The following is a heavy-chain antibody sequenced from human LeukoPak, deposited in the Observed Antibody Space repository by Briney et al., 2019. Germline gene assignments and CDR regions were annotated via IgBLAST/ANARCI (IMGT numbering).Heavy chain of an antibody. CDR2: ISSSSSYI. D-gene: IGHD6-19*01. J-gene: IGHJ6*02. Sequence: GGSLRLSCAASGFTFSDYYMSWIRQAPGKGLEWVSYISSSSSYIYYADSVKGRFTISRDNAKNSLYLQMNSLRAEDTAVYYCARALAVAGYGMDVWGQGTTVTVSS. CDR3: ARALAVAGYGMDV. V-gene: IGHV3-11*06. CDR1: GFTFSDYY.